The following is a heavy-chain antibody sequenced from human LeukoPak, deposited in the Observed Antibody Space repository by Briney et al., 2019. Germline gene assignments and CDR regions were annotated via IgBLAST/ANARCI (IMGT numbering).Heavy chain of an antibody. Sequence: PGRSLRLSCAASGFTFRSYGMHWVRQAPGKGLEWVAVISYDGSNKYYADSVKGRFTISRDNAKKSLYLQMNSLRAEDTAVYYCASGVNYFDYWGQGTLVTVSS. CDR3: ASGVNYFDY. CDR1: GFTFRSYG. CDR2: ISYDGSNK. J-gene: IGHJ4*02. D-gene: IGHD3-3*01. V-gene: IGHV3-30*03.